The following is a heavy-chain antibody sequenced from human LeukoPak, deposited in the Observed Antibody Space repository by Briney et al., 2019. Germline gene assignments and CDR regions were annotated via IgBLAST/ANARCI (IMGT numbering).Heavy chain of an antibody. D-gene: IGHD5-18*01. J-gene: IGHJ4*02. Sequence: SVKVSCKASGGTFSNYAISWVRQAPGQGLEWMGRIIPILGIANYAQKFQGRVTITADKSTSTAYMELSSLRSEDTAVYYCARSGDEDTAMSIDYWGQGTLVTVSS. CDR1: GGTFSNYA. V-gene: IGHV1-69*04. CDR2: IIPILGIA. CDR3: ARSGDEDTAMSIDY.